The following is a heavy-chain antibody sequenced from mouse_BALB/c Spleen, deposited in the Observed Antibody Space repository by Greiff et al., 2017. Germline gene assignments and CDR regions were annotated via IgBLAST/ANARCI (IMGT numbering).Heavy chain of an antibody. CDR2: IRNKANGYTT. Sequence: EVMLVESGGGLVQPGGSLRLSCAPSGFTFTDYYMSWVRQPPGKALEWLGFIRNKANGYTTEYSASVKSRFTISRDNSQSILYLQMNTLRAEDSATYYCARVTTVVDAMDYWGQGTSVTVSS. J-gene: IGHJ4*01. D-gene: IGHD1-1*01. V-gene: IGHV7-3*02. CDR3: ARVTTVVDAMDY. CDR1: GFTFTDYY.